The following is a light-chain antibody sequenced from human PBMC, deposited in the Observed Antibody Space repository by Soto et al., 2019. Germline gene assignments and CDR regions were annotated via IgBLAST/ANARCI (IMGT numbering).Light chain of an antibody. CDR3: MQALQTWT. V-gene: IGKV2-28*01. Sequence: DIVMTQSPLPLPVTPGEPASISCRSSQSLLHSNGYNYLDWYLQKPGQSPQLLIYLGSNRASGVPDRFSGNGSGTDFTLKISRVEAEDVGIYYCMQALQTWTFGQGTKVDIK. CDR1: QSLLHSNGYNY. J-gene: IGKJ1*01. CDR2: LGS.